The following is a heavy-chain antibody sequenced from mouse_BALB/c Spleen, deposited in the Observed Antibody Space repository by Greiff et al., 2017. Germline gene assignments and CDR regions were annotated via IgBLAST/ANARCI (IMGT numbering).Heavy chain of an antibody. CDR2: ISSGGSYT. V-gene: IGHV5-6*01. Sequence: DVQLQESGGDLVKPGGSLKLSCAASGFTFSSYGMSWVRQTPDKRLEWVATISSGGSYTYYPDSVKGRFTISRDNAKNTLYLQMSSLKSEDTAMYYCARPGITTVDCGYGGRGTTLTVSS. CDR3: ARPGITTVDCGY. CDR1: GFTFSSYG. D-gene: IGHD1-1*01. J-gene: IGHJ2*01.